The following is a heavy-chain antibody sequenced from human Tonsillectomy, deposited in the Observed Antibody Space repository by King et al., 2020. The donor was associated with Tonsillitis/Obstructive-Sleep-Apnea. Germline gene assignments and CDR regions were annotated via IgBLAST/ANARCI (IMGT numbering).Heavy chain of an antibody. J-gene: IGHJ6*03. CDR3: ARVGAPAYYDFWSGSPYGPGCYYMDV. V-gene: IGHV4-59*01. CDR1: GGSISSYY. CDR2: IYYSGST. Sequence: QLQESGPGLVKPSETLSLTCTVSGGSISSYYWSWIRQPPGKGLEWIGYIYYSGSTNYNPSLKSRVTISVDTSKNQFSLKLSSVTAADTAVYYCARVGAPAYYDFWSGSPYGPGCYYMDVWGKGTTVTVSS. D-gene: IGHD3-3*01.